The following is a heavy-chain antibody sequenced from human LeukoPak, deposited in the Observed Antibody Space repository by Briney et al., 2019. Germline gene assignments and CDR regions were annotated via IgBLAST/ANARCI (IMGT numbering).Heavy chain of an antibody. CDR3: ARRGSSGHYGGWFDP. D-gene: IGHD6-19*01. CDR2: TYYGGTT. V-gene: IGHV4-59*08. CDR1: GGSVSSYY. Sequence: SETLSLTCSVSGGSVSSYYWGWIRQPPGKGLEWIGYTYYGGTTYYNPSLKSRVTISVDTSSNHVSLRLTSVTATDTAVYFCARRGSSGHYGGWFDPWGPGTLVTVSS. J-gene: IGHJ5*02.